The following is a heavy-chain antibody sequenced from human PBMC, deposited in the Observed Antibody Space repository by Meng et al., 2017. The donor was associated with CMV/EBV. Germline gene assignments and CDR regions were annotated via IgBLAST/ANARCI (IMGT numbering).Heavy chain of an antibody. J-gene: IGHJ6*02. Sequence: SETLSLTCTVPGGSISSYYWIWIRQPPGKGLEWIGYIYYSRSTNYNPSLKSRVTISVDTSKNQFSLKPNSVTAADTAVYYCARGVEMATINYYSMDVWGQETTVTVSS. CDR1: GGSISSYY. CDR3: ARGVEMATINYYSMDV. V-gene: IGHV4-59*01. CDR2: IYYSRST. D-gene: IGHD5-24*01.